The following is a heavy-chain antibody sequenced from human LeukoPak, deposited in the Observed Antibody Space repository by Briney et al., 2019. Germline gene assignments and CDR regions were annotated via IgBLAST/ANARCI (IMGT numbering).Heavy chain of an antibody. CDR3: AKNRDYGDYAGDY. CDR1: GFTFSSYA. Sequence: PGGSLRPSCAASGFTFSSYAMSWVRQAPGKGLEWVSAISGSGGSTYYADSVKGRFTISRDNSENTLYLQMNSLRAEDTAVYYCAKNRDYGDYAGDYWGQGTLVTVSS. J-gene: IGHJ4*02. V-gene: IGHV3-23*01. D-gene: IGHD4-17*01. CDR2: ISGSGGST.